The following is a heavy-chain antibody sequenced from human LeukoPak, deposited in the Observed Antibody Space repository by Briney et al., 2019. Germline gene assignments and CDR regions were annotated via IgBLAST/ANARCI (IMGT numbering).Heavy chain of an antibody. CDR2: ISSSSSTI. Sequence: GGSLRLSCAASGFTFSSYSMNWVRQAPGKGLEWVSYISSSSSTIYYADSVKGRFTISRDNAKNSLYLQMNSLRAEDTAVYYCAREPTYYDFWSGYSWFDYWGQGTPVTVSS. D-gene: IGHD3-3*01. CDR1: GFTFSSYS. CDR3: AREPTYYDFWSGYSWFDY. V-gene: IGHV3-48*01. J-gene: IGHJ4*02.